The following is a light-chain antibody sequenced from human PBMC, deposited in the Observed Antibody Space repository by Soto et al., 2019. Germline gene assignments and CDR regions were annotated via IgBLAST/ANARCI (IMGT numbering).Light chain of an antibody. CDR1: SSDVGGYNY. Sequence: QSVLTQPASVSGSPGQSITISCTGTSSDVGGYNYVSWYQQHPGKAPKLMIYDVSNRPSGVSNRFSGSKSGNTASLTISGLQPDDEADYYYCSYTSSSTLYVFGTGTKLTVL. J-gene: IGLJ1*01. V-gene: IGLV2-14*01. CDR3: CSYTSSSTLYV. CDR2: DVS.